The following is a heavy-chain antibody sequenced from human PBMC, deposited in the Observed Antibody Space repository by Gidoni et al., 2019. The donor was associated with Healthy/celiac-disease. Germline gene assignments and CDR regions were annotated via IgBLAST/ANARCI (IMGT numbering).Heavy chain of an antibody. CDR2: IYTSGST. Sequence: QVQLQEAGQGLVKPSQTLSLTCTVSGGAISSGSNYWSWIRQPAGKGLEWIGRIYTSGSTNYNPSLKSRVTISVDTSKNQFYLKLSSVTAADTAVYYCARASAYYYGSGSSALMAFQHWGQGTLVTVSS. J-gene: IGHJ1*01. CDR1: GGAISSGSNY. CDR3: ARASAYYYGSGSSALMAFQH. D-gene: IGHD3-10*01. V-gene: IGHV4-61*02.